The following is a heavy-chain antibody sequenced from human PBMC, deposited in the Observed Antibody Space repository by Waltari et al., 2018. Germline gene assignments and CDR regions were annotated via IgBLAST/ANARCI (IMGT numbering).Heavy chain of an antibody. J-gene: IGHJ4*02. Sequence: VQLQESGPGLVKPSETLSLTCTVSGGSISSYYWSWIRQPPGKGLEWIGYIYYSGSTNYNPSLKSRVTISVDTSKNQCSLKLSSVTAADTSVYYCAREGNWGSLDYWGQGTLVTVSS. CDR2: IYYSGST. V-gene: IGHV4-59*01. CDR1: GGSISSYY. D-gene: IGHD7-27*01. CDR3: AREGNWGSLDY.